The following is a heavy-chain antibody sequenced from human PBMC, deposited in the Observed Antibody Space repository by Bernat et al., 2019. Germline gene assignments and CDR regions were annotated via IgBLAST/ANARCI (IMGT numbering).Heavy chain of an antibody. CDR3: ARDVAGEASYVWGSYRLIPGGFDY. D-gene: IGHD3-16*02. Sequence: EVQLVESGGGLIQPGGSLRLSCAASGFTVSSNYMSWVRQAPGKGLEWVSVIYSGGSTYYADSVKGRFTISRDNSKNSLYLQMNSLRDEDTAVYYCARDVAGEASYVWGSYRLIPGGFDYWGQGTLVTVSS. CDR1: GFTVSSNY. CDR2: IYSGGST. V-gene: IGHV3-53*01. J-gene: IGHJ4*02.